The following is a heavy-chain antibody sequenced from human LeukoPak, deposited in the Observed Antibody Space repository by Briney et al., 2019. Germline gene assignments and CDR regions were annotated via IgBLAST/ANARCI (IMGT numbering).Heavy chain of an antibody. CDR1: GGSISSYY. J-gene: IGHJ4*02. V-gene: IGHV4-59*01. CDR3: ARADPLTVVVVFDY. CDR2: IYYSGST. Sequence: SETLSLTCTVSGGSISSYYWSWIRQPPGEGLEWIGYIYYSGSTNYNPSLKSRVTISVDTSKNQFSLKLSSVTAADTAVYYCARADPLTVVVVFDYWGQGTLVTVSS. D-gene: IGHD2-15*01.